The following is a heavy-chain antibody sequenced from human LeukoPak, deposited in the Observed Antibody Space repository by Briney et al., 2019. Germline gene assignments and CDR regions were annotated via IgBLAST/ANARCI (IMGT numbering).Heavy chain of an antibody. V-gene: IGHV1-2*02. D-gene: IGHD3-22*01. CDR1: GYTFTGYY. J-gene: IGHJ4*02. CDR2: INPNSGGT. Sequence: GASVTVSCTASGYTFTGYYMHWVRQAPGQGLEWMGWINPNSGGTNYAQKFQGRVTMTRDTSISTAYMELSRLRSDDTAVYYCARELSYYDSSGYYNGLNDYWGQGTLVTVSS. CDR3: ARELSYYDSSGYYNGLNDY.